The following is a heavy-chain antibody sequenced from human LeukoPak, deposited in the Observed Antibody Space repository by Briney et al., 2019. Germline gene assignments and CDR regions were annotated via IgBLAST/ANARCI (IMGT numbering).Heavy chain of an antibody. D-gene: IGHD3-22*01. CDR2: IYSGSST. J-gene: IGHJ4*02. V-gene: IGHV3-53*01. Sequence: GGSLRLSCAASGFTVSSNYMSWVRQAPGKGLEWVSVIYSGSSTYYADSVKGRFTISRDNSKNTLYLQMNSLRAEDTAVYYCARDSGSGYYDSSGYFDYWGQGTLVTVSS. CDR1: GFTVSSNY. CDR3: ARDSGSGYYDSSGYFDY.